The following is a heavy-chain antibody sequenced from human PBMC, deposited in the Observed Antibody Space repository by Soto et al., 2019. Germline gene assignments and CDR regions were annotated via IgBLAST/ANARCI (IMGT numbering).Heavy chain of an antibody. D-gene: IGHD2-15*01. J-gene: IGHJ4*02. CDR3: ARGATPIDY. V-gene: IGHV1-18*01. Sequence: QVHLVQSGAEVKKPGASVKVSCTASGYTFTKFGISWVQQAPGQGLEWMGWISAYNGNTNYAQKFQGRVTMTTDTSTSTAYMELRSLISDDTAVYYCARGATPIDYWGQGTLVTVSS. CDR1: GYTFTKFG. CDR2: ISAYNGNT.